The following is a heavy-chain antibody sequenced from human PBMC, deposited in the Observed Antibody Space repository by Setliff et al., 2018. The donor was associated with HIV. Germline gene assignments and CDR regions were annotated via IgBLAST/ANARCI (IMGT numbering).Heavy chain of an antibody. CDR2: ISTYNDNT. CDR3: ARGVRDHREYYYYMDV. J-gene: IGHJ6*03. CDR1: GYNFSKFP. D-gene: IGHD3-10*01. V-gene: IGHV1-18*01. Sequence: ASVKVSCKASGYNFSKFPMNWVRQAPGQGLEWMGWISTYNDNTNHAQKLQGRVTMTTETSTSTAYMELRSLRTDDTAVYYCARGVRDHREYYYYMDVWGKGTTVTVSS.